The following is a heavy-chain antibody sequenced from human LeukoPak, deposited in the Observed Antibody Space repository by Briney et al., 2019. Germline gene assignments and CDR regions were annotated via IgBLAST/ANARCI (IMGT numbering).Heavy chain of an antibody. CDR3: ARGHYGWGSYRHGETFDY. J-gene: IGHJ4*02. CDR1: GGSFSGYY. D-gene: IGHD3-16*02. V-gene: IGHV4-34*01. Sequence: SETLSLACAVYGGSFSGYYWSWIRQPPGKGLEWIGEINHSGSTNYNPSLKSRVTISVDTSKNQFSLKLSSVTAADTAVYYCARGHYGWGSYRHGETFDYWGQGTLVTVSS. CDR2: INHSGST.